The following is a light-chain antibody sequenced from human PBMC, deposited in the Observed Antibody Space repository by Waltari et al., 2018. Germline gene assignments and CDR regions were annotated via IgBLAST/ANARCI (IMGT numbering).Light chain of an antibody. J-gene: IGKJ2*01. V-gene: IGKV1-5*01. CDR1: QSISTW. CDR2: DAS. Sequence: DIQMTQSPSTLSASVGDRVTITCRASQSISTWLAWYQQTPGKAPKLLIYDASTLQGGVPSTFSGSGSGTEFTLTISSLQPDDFATYYCQHYNIYPYTFGQGTNLESK. CDR3: QHYNIYPYT.